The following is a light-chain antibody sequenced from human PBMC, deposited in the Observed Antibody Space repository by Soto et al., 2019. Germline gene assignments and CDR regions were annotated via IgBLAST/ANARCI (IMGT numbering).Light chain of an antibody. J-gene: IGLJ1*01. CDR3: SSYSSTTLV. V-gene: IGLV2-14*01. Sequence: QSVLTQPPSASGSPGQSVAISCTGTSSDVGGYNYVSWYQQHPGKAPKLMIYEVNNRLSGVSNRFSGSKSGNTASLTISGLQAEDEADYYCSSYSSTTLVFGTGTKV. CDR1: SSDVGGYNY. CDR2: EVN.